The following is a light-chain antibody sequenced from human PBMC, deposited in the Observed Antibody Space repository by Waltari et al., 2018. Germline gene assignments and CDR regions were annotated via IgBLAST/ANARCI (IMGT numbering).Light chain of an antibody. V-gene: IGLV3-27*01. J-gene: IGLJ3*02. CDR2: RDN. CDR3: YSAANNAVGV. Sequence: FQQNPGQPPEQVIYRDNGRASGIADRFSGSCSGTTVTLSISGAHVDDRAAYYCYSAANNAVGVFGGGTKLTV.